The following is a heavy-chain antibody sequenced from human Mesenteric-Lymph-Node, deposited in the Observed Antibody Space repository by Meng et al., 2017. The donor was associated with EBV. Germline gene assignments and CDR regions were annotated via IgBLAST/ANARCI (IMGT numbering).Heavy chain of an antibody. CDR3: ARQVAATVSGLAFDS. Sequence: QVDLQESGPGLVKPSETLSLTCTVSGGSISSSHYYWGWVRQPPGKGLQWIGTIYYSGSTSYNPSLKSRVTISVDTSKNQFSVNLSSVTAADTAVYYCARQVAATVSGLAFDSWGQRTLVTVSS. CDR2: IYYSGST. V-gene: IGHV4-39*01. J-gene: IGHJ4*02. D-gene: IGHD2-15*01. CDR1: GGSISSSHYY.